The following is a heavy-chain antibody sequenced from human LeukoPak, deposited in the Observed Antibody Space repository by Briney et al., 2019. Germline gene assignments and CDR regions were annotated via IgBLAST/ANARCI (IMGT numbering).Heavy chain of an antibody. V-gene: IGHV3-21*01. J-gene: IGHJ4*02. CDR3: ARASHMGFDY. Sequence: GGSLRLSCAASGFTFSSYSMNWVRQAPGRGLEWVSSISSSSSYIYYADSVKGRFTISRDNAKNSLYLQMNSLRAEDTAVYYCARASHMGFDYWGQGTLVTVSS. D-gene: IGHD2-21*01. CDR1: GFTFSSYS. CDR2: ISSSSSYI.